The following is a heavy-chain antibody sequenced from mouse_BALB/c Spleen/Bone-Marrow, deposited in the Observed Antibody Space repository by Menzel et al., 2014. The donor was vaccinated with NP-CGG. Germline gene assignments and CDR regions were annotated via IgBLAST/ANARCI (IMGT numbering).Heavy chain of an antibody. Sequence: VQLQQSGAELARPGASVKLSCKASGYTFTDYYINWVKQRTGQGLEWIGEIYPRSDNNYYNEKFKGKATLTADKSSSTAYLQLSSLTSEDSAVYFCARDWDYYAMDYWGQGTSVTVSS. D-gene: IGHD4-1*01. CDR2: IYPRSDNN. CDR3: ARDWDYYAMDY. CDR1: GYTFTDYY. J-gene: IGHJ4*01. V-gene: IGHV1-77*01.